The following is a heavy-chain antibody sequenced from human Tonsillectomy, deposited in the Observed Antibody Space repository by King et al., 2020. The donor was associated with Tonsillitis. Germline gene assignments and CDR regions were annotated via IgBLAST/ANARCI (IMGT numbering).Heavy chain of an antibody. CDR3: ASNPSGWYYFDY. J-gene: IGHJ4*02. V-gene: IGHV4-59*01. CDR2: IYYSWST. Sequence: VQLQESGPGLVKPSETLSLTCTVSGGSISSYYWSWIRQPPGKGLEWIGYIYYSWSTTYNPSLKSRVTISVDTSKNQFSLKLSSVTAADTAVYYCASNPSGWYYFDYWGQGTLVTVSS. D-gene: IGHD6-19*01. CDR1: GGSISSYY.